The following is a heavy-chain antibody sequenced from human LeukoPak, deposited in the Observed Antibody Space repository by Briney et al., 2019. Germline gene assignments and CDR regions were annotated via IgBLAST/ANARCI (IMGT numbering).Heavy chain of an antibody. CDR1: GLTFSSYG. J-gene: IGHJ5*02. Sequence: PTGKSLRLSRAASGLTFSSYGMHWVRQAPGKGLEWVAVIWDDGSNKYYADSVKGRFTISRDNSKNTLYLQMNSLRAEDTAVYYCAREAGAPNWFDPWGQGTLVTVSS. D-gene: IGHD6-19*01. V-gene: IGHV3-33*01. CDR3: AREAGAPNWFDP. CDR2: IWDDGSNK.